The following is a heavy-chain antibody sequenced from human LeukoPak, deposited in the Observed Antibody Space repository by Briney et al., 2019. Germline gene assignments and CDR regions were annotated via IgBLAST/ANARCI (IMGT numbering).Heavy chain of an antibody. J-gene: IGHJ4*02. D-gene: IGHD1-26*01. V-gene: IGHV3-21*01. Sequence: GGSLRLSCAASGFTFSSYSMNWVRQAPGKGLEWVSSISSSSSYIYYADSVKGRFTISRDNAKNSLYLQMNSLRAEDTAVYYCVKAWYSGSPFVIDYWGQGTLVTVSS. CDR3: VKAWYSGSPFVIDY. CDR1: GFTFSSYS. CDR2: ISSSSSYI.